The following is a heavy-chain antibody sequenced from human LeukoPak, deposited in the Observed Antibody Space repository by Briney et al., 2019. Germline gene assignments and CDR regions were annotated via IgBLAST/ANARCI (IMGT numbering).Heavy chain of an antibody. D-gene: IGHD6-6*01. J-gene: IGHJ6*02. CDR2: IYSGGST. Sequence: GGSLRLSCAGSGFTFSSYWMHWVRQAPGKGLEWVSVIYSGGSTYYADSVKGRFTISRDNSKNTLYLQMNSLRAEDTAVYYCAGASSSNYYYGMDVWGQGTTVTVS. CDR3: AGASSSNYYYGMDV. CDR1: GFTFSSYW. V-gene: IGHV3-66*01.